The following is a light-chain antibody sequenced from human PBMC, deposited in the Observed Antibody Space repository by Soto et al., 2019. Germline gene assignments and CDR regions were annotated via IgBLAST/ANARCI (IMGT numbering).Light chain of an antibody. CDR2: EVN. CDR1: SSDVGGYFS. Sequence: QSALTQPPSASGSPGQSVTISCTGTSSDVGGYFSVSWFQQHPGKAPKLMIYEVNKRPSGVPGRFSGSKSGNTASLTVSGLQTEDEADYYCSSFAGSDNAVFGGGTKVTVL. V-gene: IGLV2-8*01. J-gene: IGLJ2*01. CDR3: SSFAGSDNAV.